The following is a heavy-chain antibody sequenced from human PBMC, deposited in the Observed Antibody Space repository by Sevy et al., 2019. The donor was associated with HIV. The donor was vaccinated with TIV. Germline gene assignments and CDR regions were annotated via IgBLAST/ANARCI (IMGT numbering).Heavy chain of an antibody. V-gene: IGHV3-53*01. CDR1: EFTVSSNY. CDR3: AKGDVLNTRAGVDP. D-gene: IGHD4-17*01. Sequence: GGSLRLSCAASEFTVSSNYMSWVRQAPGKGLEWVSVIYSGGSTYYADSVKGRFTISRDNSQNTVYLQMNSLRAEDTAVYYCAKGDVLNTRAGVDPWGQGTLVTVS. CDR2: IYSGGST. J-gene: IGHJ5*02.